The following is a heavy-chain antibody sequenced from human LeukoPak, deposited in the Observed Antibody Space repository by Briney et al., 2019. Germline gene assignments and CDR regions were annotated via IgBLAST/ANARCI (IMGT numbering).Heavy chain of an antibody. Sequence: SVKVSCKASGYTFTGYYMHWVRQAPGQGLEWMGWINPNSGGTNYAQKFQGRVTMTRDTSISTAYMELSRLRSDDTAVYYCARSGDYQIAYYYYYYMDVWGKGTTVTVSS. V-gene: IGHV1-2*02. CDR3: ARSGDYQIAYYYYYYMDV. CDR1: GYTFTGYY. CDR2: INPNSGGT. D-gene: IGHD4-17*01. J-gene: IGHJ6*03.